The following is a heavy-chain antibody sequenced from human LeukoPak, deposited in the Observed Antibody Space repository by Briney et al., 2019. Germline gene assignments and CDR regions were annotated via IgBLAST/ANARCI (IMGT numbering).Heavy chain of an antibody. D-gene: IGHD6-19*01. Sequence: GGSLRLSCAASGFTFSSYAMSWVRQAPGKGLEWVSGIGGSGGRTYYADSVKGRFTISRDNSKNTLYLQMNSLRAEDTAIYYCAKVSSGWTSYWGQGTLVTVSS. CDR1: GFTFSSYA. CDR2: IGGSGGRT. V-gene: IGHV3-23*01. CDR3: AKVSSGWTSY. J-gene: IGHJ4*02.